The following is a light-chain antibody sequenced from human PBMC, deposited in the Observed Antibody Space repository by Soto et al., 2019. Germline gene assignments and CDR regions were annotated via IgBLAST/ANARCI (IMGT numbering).Light chain of an antibody. J-gene: IGKJ2*01. CDR1: QSVSSSY. CDR2: GAS. CDR3: QQYGSSPYT. Sequence: EIVLTQSPGTLSLSPGERATLSCRASQSVSSSYLAGYQQKPGQAPRLLIYGASSRATGIPDRFSGSGSGTDFTLTISRLEPEDFAVYYCQQYGSSPYTVGQGTKVEIK. V-gene: IGKV3-20*01.